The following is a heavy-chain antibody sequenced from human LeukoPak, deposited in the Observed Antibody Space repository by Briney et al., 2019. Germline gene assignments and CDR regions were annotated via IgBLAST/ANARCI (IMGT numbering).Heavy chain of an antibody. CDR1: GFTFSDYY. Sequence: PGGSLRLSCAASGFTFSDYYMSWIRQAPGKGLEWVSHISSSSSYINYADSVKGRFTISRDNAKNSLCLQMNSLRAEDTAVYYCATSSYSSSWSIFDYWGQGTLVTVSS. J-gene: IGHJ4*02. CDR2: ISSSSSYI. CDR3: ATSSYSSSWSIFDY. V-gene: IGHV3-11*03. D-gene: IGHD6-13*01.